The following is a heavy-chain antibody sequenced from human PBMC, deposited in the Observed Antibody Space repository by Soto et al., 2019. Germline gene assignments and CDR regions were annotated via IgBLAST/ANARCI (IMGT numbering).Heavy chain of an antibody. Sequence: QVQLVQSGAEVRKPGASVNISCRASGYSFSGNLINWVRQAPGQSLEWMGWMNPANGNTRYSQTFQGRVTISRHTWERIACAEESDLTSQDSDDYACASDILAVGPRANDAFDVWGQGTMVTVSS. CDR3: ASDILAVGPRANDAFDV. CDR2: MNPANGNT. V-gene: IGHV1-3*01. D-gene: IGHD2-8*02. CDR1: GYSFSGNL. J-gene: IGHJ3*01.